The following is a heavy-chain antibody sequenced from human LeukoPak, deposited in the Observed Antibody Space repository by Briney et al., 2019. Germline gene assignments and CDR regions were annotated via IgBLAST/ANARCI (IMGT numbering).Heavy chain of an antibody. D-gene: IGHD5-24*01. CDR3: ATGTGGYNEH. Sequence: GSSVRVSCKGSGGTLSITVITWVRQAPGQGLEWMGRIIPVLVSTNYAPQFHARVTITADKSTNTAYMDLSSLTSEDTAVYFCATGTGGYNEHWGQGTLVTVSS. CDR1: GGTLSITV. CDR2: IIPVLVST. V-gene: IGHV1-69*04. J-gene: IGHJ4*02.